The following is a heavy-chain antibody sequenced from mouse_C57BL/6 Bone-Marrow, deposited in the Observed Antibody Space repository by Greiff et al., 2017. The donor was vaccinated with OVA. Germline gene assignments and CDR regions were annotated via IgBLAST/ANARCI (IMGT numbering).Heavy chain of an antibody. CDR2: IRSKSNNYAT. Sequence: EVKLVESGGGLVQPKGSLKLSCAASGFSFNTYAMNWVRQAPGKGLEWVARIRSKSNNYATYYADSVKDRFTISRDDSETMLYLQMNNLKTDDTAMYYFVRQNSGGFAYWGQGTLVTVSA. CDR1: GFSFNTYA. V-gene: IGHV10-1*01. CDR3: VRQNSGGFAY. J-gene: IGHJ3*01.